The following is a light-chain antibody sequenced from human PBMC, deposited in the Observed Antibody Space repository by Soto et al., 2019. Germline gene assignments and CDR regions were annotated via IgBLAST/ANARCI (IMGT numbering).Light chain of an antibody. CDR1: QSISSW. CDR2: KAS. J-gene: IGKJ4*01. V-gene: IGKV1-5*03. Sequence: DIQMTQSPSTLSASVGDRVTITCRASQSISSWLAWYQQKPGKAPKLLIQKASSLESGVQSRFSGSGSGTEFTLTISSLQPDDFATYYCQEYNTYPLIFGGGTKVEIK. CDR3: QEYNTYPLI.